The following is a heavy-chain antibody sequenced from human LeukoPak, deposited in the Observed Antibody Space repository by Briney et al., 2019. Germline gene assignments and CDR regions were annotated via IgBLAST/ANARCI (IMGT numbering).Heavy chain of an antibody. D-gene: IGHD2-15*01. J-gene: IGHJ4*02. V-gene: IGHV3-21*01. CDR1: GFTFSSYS. CDR3: ARDYCSGGSCYSATGDY. CDR2: ISSSSSYI. Sequence: GGSLRLSCAASGFTFSSYSMNWVRQAPGKGLEWVSSISSSSSYIYYADSVKGRFTISRDNAKNSLYLQMNSLRAEDTAVYYCARDYCSGGSCYSATGDYWGQGTLVTVSS.